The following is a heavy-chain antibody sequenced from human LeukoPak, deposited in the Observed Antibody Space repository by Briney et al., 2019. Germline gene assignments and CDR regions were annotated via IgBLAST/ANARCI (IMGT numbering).Heavy chain of an antibody. D-gene: IGHD1-14*01. CDR2: IYYSRST. J-gene: IGHJ5*02. Sequence: SETLSLTCTVSGGSISSSSYYWGWIRQPPGKGLEWIGSIYYSRSTYYNSSLKSRVTISVDTSKNQFSLKLSSVTAADTAVYYGARHDRYNWFDPWGQGTLVTVSS. CDR3: ARHDRYNWFDP. V-gene: IGHV4-39*01. CDR1: GGSISSSSYY.